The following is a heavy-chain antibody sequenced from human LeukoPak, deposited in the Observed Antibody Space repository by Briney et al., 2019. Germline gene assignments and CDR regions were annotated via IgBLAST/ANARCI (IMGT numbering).Heavy chain of an antibody. V-gene: IGHV3-66*01. CDR1: GFTVRSSY. J-gene: IGHJ4*02. Sequence: PGGSLRLSCAASGFTVRSSYMTWVRQAPGKGLEWVSLIYSDGTTYFADSVRGRFTISRDNSKNTLYLQMNSLRADDTAVYYCAKDRHPECWGQGTLVTVSS. CDR2: IYSDGTT. CDR3: AKDRHPEC. D-gene: IGHD2/OR15-2a*01.